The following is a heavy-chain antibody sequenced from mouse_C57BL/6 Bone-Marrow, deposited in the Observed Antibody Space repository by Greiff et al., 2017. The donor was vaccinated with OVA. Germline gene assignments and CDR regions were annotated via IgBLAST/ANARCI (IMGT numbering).Heavy chain of an antibody. V-gene: IGHV1-53*01. D-gene: IGHD1-1*01. CDR3: ARGRTITTVVARAPYFDY. Sequence: VQLQQPGTELVKPGASVKLSCKASGYTFTSYWMHWVKQRPGQGLEWIGNINPSNGGTNYHEKFKSKATLTVAKSSSTAYMQLSSLTSEDSAVYYCARGRTITTVVARAPYFDYWGQGNTLTVSS. J-gene: IGHJ2*01. CDR1: GYTFTSYW. CDR2: INPSNGGT.